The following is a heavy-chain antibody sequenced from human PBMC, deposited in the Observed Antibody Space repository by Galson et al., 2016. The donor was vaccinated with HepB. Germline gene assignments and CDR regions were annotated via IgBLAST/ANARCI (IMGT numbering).Heavy chain of an antibody. CDR3: ARVSGGHYEGYAC. CDR2: ITTDGSST. J-gene: IGHJ4*02. V-gene: IGHV3-74*01. Sequence: SLRLSCAASGFTFSSYWMHWVRQAPGKGLVWVSRITTDGSSTTYADSVKGRFSISRDNAKNTVYLQMNSLRAEDTAVYYCARVSGGHYEGYACWGQGTLVTVSS. CDR1: GFTFSSYW. D-gene: IGHD3-16*01.